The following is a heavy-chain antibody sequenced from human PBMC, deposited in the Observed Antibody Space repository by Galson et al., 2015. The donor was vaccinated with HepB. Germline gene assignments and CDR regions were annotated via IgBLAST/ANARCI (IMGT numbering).Heavy chain of an antibody. Sequence: SVKVSCKVSGYTLTELSMHWVRQAPGKGLEWMGGFDPEDGETIYAQKFQGRVTMTEDTSTDTAYMELSSLRSEDTAVYYCATVVSTGCYTGCWFDPWGQGTLVTVSS. J-gene: IGHJ5*02. D-gene: IGHD2-2*02. CDR2: FDPEDGET. V-gene: IGHV1-24*01. CDR1: GYTLTELS. CDR3: ATVVSTGCYTGCWFDP.